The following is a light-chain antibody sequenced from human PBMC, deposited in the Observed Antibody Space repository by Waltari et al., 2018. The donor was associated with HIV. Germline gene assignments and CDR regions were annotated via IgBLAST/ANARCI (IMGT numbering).Light chain of an antibody. CDR3: HQYFYLPIT. J-gene: IGKJ4*01. CDR1: HSILFRSNNTNY. CDR2: CAS. V-gene: IGKV4-1*01. Sequence: DVVITQSPDSLAVSLGERATINCKANHSILFRSNNTNYVAWYQQKPGQPPKVLIYCASTRQSGVPDRFSGSGSGTDFTLTINNLQAEDVAVYFCHQYFYLPITFGGGTKVEIK.